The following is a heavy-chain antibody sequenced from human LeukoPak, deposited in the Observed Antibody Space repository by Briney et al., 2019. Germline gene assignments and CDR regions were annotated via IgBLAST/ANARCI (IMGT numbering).Heavy chain of an antibody. V-gene: IGHV4-34*01. D-gene: IGHD3-22*01. CDR1: GGSISSYY. CDR3: ARGDSSGYRY. Sequence: SETLSLTCTVSGGSISSYYWSWIRQPPGKGLEWIGEINHSGSTNYNPSLKSRVTISVDTSKNQFSLKLSSVTAADTAVYYCARGDSSGYRYWGQGTLVTVSS. CDR2: INHSGST. J-gene: IGHJ4*02.